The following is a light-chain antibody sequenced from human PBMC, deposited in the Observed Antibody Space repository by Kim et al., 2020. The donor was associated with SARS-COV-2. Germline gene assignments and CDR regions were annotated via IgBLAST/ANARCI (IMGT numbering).Light chain of an antibody. J-gene: IGKJ2*03. CDR1: RSLSNY. Sequence: LSLSPGGRATLSCRASRSLSNYLAWYQQKPGQAPRLLIYDASNRATGVPARFSGSGSGTDFTLTINSLEPEDFAVYYCQQRTNGYSFGQGTKLEI. V-gene: IGKV3-11*01. CDR2: DAS. CDR3: QQRTNGYS.